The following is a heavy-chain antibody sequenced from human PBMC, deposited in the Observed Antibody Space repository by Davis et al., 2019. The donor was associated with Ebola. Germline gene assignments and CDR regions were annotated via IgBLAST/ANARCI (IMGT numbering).Heavy chain of an antibody. J-gene: IGHJ4*02. V-gene: IGHV3-23*01. Sequence: PAGSLRLSCAASGFTFSSYAMSWVRQAPGTGLEWVSAISGSGGSTYYADSVKGRFTISRDNSKNTLYLQMNSLRAEDTAVYYCAKTAVGFLEWLLCDYWGQGTLVTVSS. CDR3: AKTAVGFLEWLLCDY. D-gene: IGHD3-3*01. CDR2: ISGSGGST. CDR1: GFTFSSYA.